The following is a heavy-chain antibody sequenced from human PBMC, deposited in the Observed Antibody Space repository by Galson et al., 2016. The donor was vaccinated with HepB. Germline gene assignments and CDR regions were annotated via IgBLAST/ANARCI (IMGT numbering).Heavy chain of an antibody. D-gene: IGHD4-11*01. V-gene: IGHV3-33*03. CDR2: IWSDGSKK. CDR1: GFTFNSNA. CDR3: VRDHDMSDYSDYDALEY. J-gene: IGHJ4*02. Sequence: SLRLSCAASGFTFNSNAFHWVRQAPGKGLDWVAVIWSDGSKKYYGDAVRGRFTISRDNSRNPLYLQMNGLTVEDTAIYYCVRDHDMSDYSDYDALEYWRQGTLVTVTS.